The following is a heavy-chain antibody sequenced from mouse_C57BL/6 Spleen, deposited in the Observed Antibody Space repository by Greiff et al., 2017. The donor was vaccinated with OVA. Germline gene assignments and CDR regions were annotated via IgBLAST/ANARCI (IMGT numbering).Heavy chain of an antibody. CDR1: GYTLTSYW. J-gene: IGHJ3*01. V-gene: IGHV1-55*01. CDR2: IDPGSGST. D-gene: IGHD2-2*01. Sequence: QVQLQQPGAELVKPGASVKMSCKASGYTLTSYWITWVKQRPGQGLEWIGDIDPGSGSTNYNEKFKSKATLTVDTSSSTAYMQLSSRTSEDSAVYYCARFWLRRDWFAYWGQGTLVTVSA. CDR3: ARFWLRRDWFAY.